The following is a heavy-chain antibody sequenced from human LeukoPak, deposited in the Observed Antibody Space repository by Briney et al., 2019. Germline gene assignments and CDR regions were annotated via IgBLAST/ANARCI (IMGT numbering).Heavy chain of an antibody. CDR3: AKDLLTGTSRARNFDY. CDR2: ISASGGYT. V-gene: IGHV3-23*01. Sequence: PGGSLRLSCAASGFTFSSYVMSWVRQAPGKGLEWVSTISASGGYTYYADSVKGRFTISRDNSKNTLYLQMNGLRAEDTAVYYCAKDLLTGTSRARNFDYWGQGTLITVSS. J-gene: IGHJ4*02. CDR1: GFTFSSYV. D-gene: IGHD1/OR15-1a*01.